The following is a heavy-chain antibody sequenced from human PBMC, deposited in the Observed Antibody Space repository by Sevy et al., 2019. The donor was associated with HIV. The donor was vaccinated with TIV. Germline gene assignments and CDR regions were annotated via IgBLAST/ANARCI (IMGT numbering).Heavy chain of an antibody. V-gene: IGHV3-33*01. J-gene: IGHJ4*02. CDR3: ARDSYRITDPSVATSCPLF. CDR2: IWYDGSNK. D-gene: IGHD2-2*01. CDR1: GFTFSSYG. Sequence: GGSLRLSCAASGFTFSSYGMHWVRQAPGKGLEWVAVIWYDGSNKYYADSVKGRFTISRDNSKNTLYLQTNSLRAEDTAVYYCARDSYRITDPSVATSCPLFWGQGTLVTVSS.